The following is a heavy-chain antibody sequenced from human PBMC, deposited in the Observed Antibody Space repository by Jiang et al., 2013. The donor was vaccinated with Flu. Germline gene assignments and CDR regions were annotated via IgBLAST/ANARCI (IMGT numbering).Heavy chain of an antibody. CDR1: GYSFVSYY. J-gene: IGHJ4*02. CDR2: INPNVDST. CDR3: ATDPRAATLDY. D-gene: IGHD6-13*01. Sequence: QLVESGAEVRKPGASVKVSCKASGYSFVSYYIHWMRQAPGQGLEWIGIINPNVDSTNYTPKFQGRVAISRDTSTSTVYLELYDLRSDDTAIYYCATDPRAATLDYWGQGALVTVSS. V-gene: IGHV1-46*01.